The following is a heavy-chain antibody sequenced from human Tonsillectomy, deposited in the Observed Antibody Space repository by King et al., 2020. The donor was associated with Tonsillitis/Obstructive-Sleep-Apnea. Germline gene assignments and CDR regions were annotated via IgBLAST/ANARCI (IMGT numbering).Heavy chain of an antibody. CDR3: ARARGSYYGAFDI. D-gene: IGHD1-26*01. CDR2: ISSNGGST. CDR1: GFTFSSYA. J-gene: IGHJ3*02. Sequence: VQLVESGGGLVQPGGSLRLSCAASGFTFSSYAMHWVRQAPGKRLECVSAISSNGGSTFYANSVKGRFTISRDNSKNTLYLQMGSLRAEDMAVYYCARARGSYYGAFDIWGQGTMVTVSS. V-gene: IGHV3-64*01.